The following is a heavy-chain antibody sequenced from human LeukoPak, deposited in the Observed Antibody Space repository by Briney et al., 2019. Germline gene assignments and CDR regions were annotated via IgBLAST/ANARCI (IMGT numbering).Heavy chain of an antibody. CDR1: GFTFSSYA. CDR3: ARDLGQQWLVPDY. J-gene: IGHJ4*02. V-gene: IGHV3-30-3*01. CDR2: ISYDGSNK. D-gene: IGHD6-19*01. Sequence: GGSLRFSCAASGFTFSSYAMHWVRQAPGKGLEWVAVISYDGSNKYYADSVKGRFTISRDNSKNTLYLQMNSLRAEDTAVYYCARDLGQQWLVPDYWGQGTLVTVSS.